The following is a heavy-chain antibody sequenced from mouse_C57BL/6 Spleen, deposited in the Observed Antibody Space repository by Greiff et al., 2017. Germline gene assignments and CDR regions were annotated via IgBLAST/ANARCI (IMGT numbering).Heavy chain of an antibody. Sequence: EVNLVESGGGLVKPGGSLKLSCAASGFTFSSYAMSWVRQTPEKRLEWVATISDGGSYTYYPDNVKGRFTISRDNAKNNLYLQMSHLKSEDTAMYYCARREDGTWFAYWGQGTLVTVSA. D-gene: IGHD2-3*01. CDR1: GFTFSSYA. CDR2: ISDGGSYT. CDR3: ARREDGTWFAY. J-gene: IGHJ3*01. V-gene: IGHV5-4*03.